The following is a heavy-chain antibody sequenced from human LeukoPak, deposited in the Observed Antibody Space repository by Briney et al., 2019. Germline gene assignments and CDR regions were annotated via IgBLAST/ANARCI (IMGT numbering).Heavy chain of an antibody. CDR1: GGSISSYY. CDR3: ARVSRLYCSGGSCWVYAFDI. V-gene: IGHV4-59*01. CDR2: MYYSGST. J-gene: IGHJ3*02. Sequence: SETLSLTCTVSGGSISSYYWSWIRQPPGKGLEWIGYMYYSGSTNYNPSLKSRVTISVDTSKNQFSLKLFSVTAADTAVYYCARVSRLYCSGGSCWVYAFDIWGQGTMVTVSS. D-gene: IGHD2-15*01.